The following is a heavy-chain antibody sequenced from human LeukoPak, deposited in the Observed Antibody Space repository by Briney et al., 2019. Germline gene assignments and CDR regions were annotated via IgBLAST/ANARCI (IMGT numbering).Heavy chain of an antibody. CDR1: GGSISSGGYY. J-gene: IGHJ4*02. D-gene: IGHD1-7*01. CDR2: IYHSGST. CDR3: ARDRRHWNYYFDY. V-gene: IGHV4-30-2*01. Sequence: SETLSLTCTVSGGSISSGGYYWSWIRQPPGKGLEWIGYIYHSGSTYYNPSLKSRVTISVDRSKNQFSLKLSSVTAADTAVYYCARDRRHWNYYFDYWGQGTLVTVSS.